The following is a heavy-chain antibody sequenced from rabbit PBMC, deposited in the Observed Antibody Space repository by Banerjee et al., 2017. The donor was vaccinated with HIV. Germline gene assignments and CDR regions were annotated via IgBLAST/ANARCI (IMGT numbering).Heavy chain of an antibody. D-gene: IGHD2-1*01. CDR1: GFSFSSSYY. CDR2: IYAGDGST. J-gene: IGHJ4*01. Sequence: QSLEESGGDLVKPGASLTLTCTASGFSFSSSYYMCWVRQAPGKGLEWIGTIYAGDGSTYYASWAKGRFTISKTSSTTVTLQMTSLTAADTATYFCARNYDLWGPGTLVTVS. CDR3: ARNYDL. V-gene: IGHV1S40*01.